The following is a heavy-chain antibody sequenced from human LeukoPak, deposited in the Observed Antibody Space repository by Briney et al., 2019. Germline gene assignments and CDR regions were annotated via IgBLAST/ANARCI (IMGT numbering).Heavy chain of an antibody. CDR3: ATGLNGADFWSGYYNY. D-gene: IGHD3-3*01. CDR2: MNPNSGNT. Sequence: ASVKVSCKASGYTFTSYDINWVRQATGQGLEWMGWMNPNSGNTGYAQKFQGRVTMTRNTSISTAYMELSSLRSEDTAVYYCATGLNGADFWSGYYNYWGQGTLVTVSS. V-gene: IGHV1-8*01. CDR1: GYTFTSYD. J-gene: IGHJ4*02.